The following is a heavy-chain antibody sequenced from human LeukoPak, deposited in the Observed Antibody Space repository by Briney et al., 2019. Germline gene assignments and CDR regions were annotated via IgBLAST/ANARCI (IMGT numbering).Heavy chain of an antibody. Sequence: GGSLRLSCAASGFSVSNNYMTWVRQAPGKGLECVGFIRSKAYGGTTEYAASVKGRFTISRDDSKSIAYLQMNSLKTEDTAVYYCTRDSGTAAAGPWGQGTMVTVSS. CDR2: IRSKAYGGTT. V-gene: IGHV3-49*04. D-gene: IGHD6-13*01. CDR1: GFSVSNNY. CDR3: TRDSGTAAAGP. J-gene: IGHJ3*01.